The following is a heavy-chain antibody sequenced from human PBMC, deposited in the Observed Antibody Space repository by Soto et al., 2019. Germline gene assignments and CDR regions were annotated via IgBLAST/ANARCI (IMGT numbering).Heavy chain of an antibody. Sequence: QVYLVESGGGVVQPGRSLRLSCAASGFTFSMFAMHWVRQAPGKGLEWVAVVSQDGSKIYSIDSVKGRFTISRDNSKNTLYLQMNSLGAEDTAIYYCAKARFAEFDYWGQGTLVTVSS. CDR2: VSQDGSKI. D-gene: IGHD3-10*01. CDR3: AKARFAEFDY. CDR1: GFTFSMFA. J-gene: IGHJ4*02. V-gene: IGHV3-30*18.